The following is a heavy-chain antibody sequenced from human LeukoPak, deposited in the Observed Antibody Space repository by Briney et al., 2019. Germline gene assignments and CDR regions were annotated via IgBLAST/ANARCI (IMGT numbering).Heavy chain of an antibody. V-gene: IGHV4-61*02. CDR1: GGSISSSNYY. CDR2: IYTSGST. Sequence: PSETLSLTCSVSGGSISSSNYYWSWIRQPAGKGLEWIGRIYTSGSTNYNPSLKSRVTISVDTSKNQFSLKLSSVTAADTAVYYCARGDTYYYGSREAYFDYWGQGTLVTVSS. J-gene: IGHJ4*02. D-gene: IGHD3-10*01. CDR3: ARGDTYYYGSREAYFDY.